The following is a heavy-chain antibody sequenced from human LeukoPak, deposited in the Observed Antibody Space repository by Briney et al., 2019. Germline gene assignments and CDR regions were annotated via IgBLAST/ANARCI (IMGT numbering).Heavy chain of an antibody. CDR1: GGSVSSSSYY. CDR3: ARPAPRYYYGSGSYYSDY. V-gene: IGHV4-39*01. D-gene: IGHD3-10*01. Sequence: PSETLSLTCTVSGGSVSSSSYYWGWIRQPPGKGLEWIGSIYYSGSTYYNPSPKSRVTISVDTSKNQFSLKLSSVTAAVTAVYYCARPAPRYYYGSGSYYSDYWGQGTLVTVSS. J-gene: IGHJ4*02. CDR2: IYYSGST.